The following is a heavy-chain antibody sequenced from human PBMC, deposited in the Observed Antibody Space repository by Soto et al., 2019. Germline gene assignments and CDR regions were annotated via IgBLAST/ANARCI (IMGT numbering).Heavy chain of an antibody. V-gene: IGHV3-73*01. J-gene: IGHJ6*02. CDR2: IRSKANSYAT. D-gene: IGHD3-22*01. Sequence: PVGSLRLSCAASWFTFSGSAMHWVRQASGKGLEWVGRIRSKANSYATAYAASVKGRFTISRDDSKNTAYLQMNSLKTEDTAVYYCTRTYYYDSSGYYPSPGGMDVWGQGTTVTVSS. CDR3: TRTYYYDSSGYYPSPGGMDV. CDR1: WFTFSGSA.